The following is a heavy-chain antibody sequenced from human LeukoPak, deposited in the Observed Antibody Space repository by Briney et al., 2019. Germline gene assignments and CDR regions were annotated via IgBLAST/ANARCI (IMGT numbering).Heavy chain of an antibody. CDR3: ARGPFVRGFVVVPAAFDY. D-gene: IGHD2-2*01. CDR1: GYTFTGYY. CDR2: ISAYNGNT. Sequence: ASVKVSCKASGYTFTGYYMHWVRQAPGQGLEWMGWISAYNGNTNYAQKLQGRVTMTTDTSTSTAYMELRSLRSDDTAVYYCARGPFVRGFVVVPAAFDYWGQGTLVTVSS. V-gene: IGHV1-18*04. J-gene: IGHJ4*02.